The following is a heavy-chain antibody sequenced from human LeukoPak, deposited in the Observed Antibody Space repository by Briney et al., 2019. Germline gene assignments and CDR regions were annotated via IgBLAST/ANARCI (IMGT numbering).Heavy chain of an antibody. D-gene: IGHD6-13*01. Sequence: GGSLRLYCAASGFTVSSNYMSWVRQAPGKGLEWVSVIYSGGSTYYADSVKGRFTISRHNSKNTLYLQMNSLRAEDTAVYYCARDGFQQQISGGRYYYYGMDVWGQGTTVTVSS. CDR2: IYSGGST. CDR1: GFTVSSNY. CDR3: ARDGFQQQISGGRYYYYGMDV. V-gene: IGHV3-53*04. J-gene: IGHJ6*02.